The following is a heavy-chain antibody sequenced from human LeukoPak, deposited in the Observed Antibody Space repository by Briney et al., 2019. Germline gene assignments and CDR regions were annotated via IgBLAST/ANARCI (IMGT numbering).Heavy chain of an antibody. D-gene: IGHD3-3*01. CDR2: IYYSGST. CDR3: ARADIWSGYYYGMDV. CDR1: GGSVSSGSYY. V-gene: IGHV4-61*01. J-gene: IGHJ6*02. Sequence: PSETLSLTCTVSGGSVSSGSYYWSWIRQPPGKGLEWIGNIYYSGSTNYNPALKSRFTISVDTSKNQFSLKLSSVTAADTAVYYCARADIWSGYYYGMDVWGQGTTVTVSS.